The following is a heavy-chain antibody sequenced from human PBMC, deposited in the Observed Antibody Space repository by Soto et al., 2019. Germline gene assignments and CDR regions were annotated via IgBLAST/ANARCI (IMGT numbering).Heavy chain of an antibody. CDR1: GGTFSSSA. CDR2: IIPLFRTP. V-gene: IGHV1-69*12. D-gene: IGHD4-4*01. Sequence: QVQLVQSGAEMKEPGSSVKVSCKTSGGTFSSSAISWLRQAPGHGLEWMGGIIPLFRTPDYAQKFQGRVTIAADESTSTTYMELSSLRSEDTAVYHCARDNDRLQLGGNYYYILDVWGQGTTITVSS. CDR3: ARDNDRLQLGGNYYYILDV. J-gene: IGHJ6*02.